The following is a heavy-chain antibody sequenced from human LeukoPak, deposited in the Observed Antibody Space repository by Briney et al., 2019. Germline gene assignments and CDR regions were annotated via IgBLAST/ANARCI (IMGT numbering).Heavy chain of an antibody. J-gene: IGHJ4*02. V-gene: IGHV3-53*01. CDR2: IYSGGNT. CDR3: AKGKVADY. D-gene: IGHD2-15*01. CDR1: GFIVSSNY. Sequence: GGSLRLSCAASGFIVSSNYMNWVRQAPGKGLEWVSVIYSGGNTYYADSVKGRFAISRDNSKDTLYLQMNNLRAEDTAVYYCAKGKVADYWGQGTLVTVSS.